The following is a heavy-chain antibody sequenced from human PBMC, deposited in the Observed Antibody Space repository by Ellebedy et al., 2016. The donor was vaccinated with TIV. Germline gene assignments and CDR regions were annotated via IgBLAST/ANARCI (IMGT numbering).Heavy chain of an antibody. V-gene: IGHV3-21*01. CDR3: ARGGGCHNAVCYYIDV. Sequence: GESLKISCAASGFSFSTYSMNWVRQAPGKGLEWVSAITSSGSHTYYADSMKGRFTISRDNARNSLYLQVNSLRAEDTAVYYCARGGGCHNAVCYYIDVWGKGTTVTVSS. CDR1: GFSFSTYS. D-gene: IGHD2-8*01. CDR2: ITSSGSHT. J-gene: IGHJ6*03.